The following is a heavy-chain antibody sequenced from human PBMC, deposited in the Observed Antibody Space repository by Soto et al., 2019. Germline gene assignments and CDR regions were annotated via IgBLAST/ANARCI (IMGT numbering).Heavy chain of an antibody. Sequence: EEQLLESGGGLIQPGGSLRLSCAVSGFSVTSNYMSWVRQAPGKGLEWVSVIYSGGSTYYADSVKGRFTTSRDNSKNTVYFQMNSLRAEDTAVYYCARKAGATEFYYDYWGQGTLVTVSS. V-gene: IGHV3-53*01. J-gene: IGHJ4*02. CDR2: IYSGGST. D-gene: IGHD1-26*01. CDR1: GFSVTSNY. CDR3: ARKAGATEFYYDY.